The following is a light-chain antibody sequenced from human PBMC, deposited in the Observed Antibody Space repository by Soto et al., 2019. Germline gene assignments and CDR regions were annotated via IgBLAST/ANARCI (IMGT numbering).Light chain of an antibody. CDR1: QGISSY. V-gene: IGKV1-8*01. Sequence: AIRMTQSPSSLSASTGDRVTITCRASQGISSYLAWYQQKPGKAPKLLIYAASTLQSGVPSRFSGSGSGTDFTLTISSLQPEDFATYYCQQDNMTPFTFGPGTKVDIK. CDR2: AAS. CDR3: QQDNMTPFT. J-gene: IGKJ3*01.